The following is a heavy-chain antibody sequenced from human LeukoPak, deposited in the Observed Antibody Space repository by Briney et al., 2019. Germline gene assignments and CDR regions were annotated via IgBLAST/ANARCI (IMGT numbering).Heavy chain of an antibody. D-gene: IGHD5-12*01. CDR1: GGSVSSGSYY. CDR2: NYYSGSA. J-gene: IGHJ4*02. V-gene: IGHV4-61*01. Sequence: PSETLSLTCTVSGGSVSSGSYYWSWIRQPPGKGLEWIGSNYYSGSANYNPSLKSRVTISVDTSKNQFALKLSSVTAADTAVYYCARDPFHSGYDGSYFDYWGQGTLVTVSS. CDR3: ARDPFHSGYDGSYFDY.